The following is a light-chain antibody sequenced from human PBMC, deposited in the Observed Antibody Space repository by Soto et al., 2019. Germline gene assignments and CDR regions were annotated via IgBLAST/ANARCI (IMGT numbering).Light chain of an antibody. CDR1: QSVSSN. CDR2: GAS. CDR3: QQYNNWPLT. Sequence: EIVMTQSPATLSVSPGERATLSCRASQSVSSNLAWYQQKPGQAPRLLIYGASTRATGIPARFSGSGSRTESTLTISSLQSEDFAVYYCQQYNNWPLTFGQGTKVDIK. J-gene: IGKJ1*01. V-gene: IGKV3-15*01.